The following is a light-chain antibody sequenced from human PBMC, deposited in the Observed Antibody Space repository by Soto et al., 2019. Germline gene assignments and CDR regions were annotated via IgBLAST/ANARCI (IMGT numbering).Light chain of an antibody. CDR3: QQYHNWPIP. CDR2: DAS. J-gene: IGKJ5*01. V-gene: IGKV3-15*01. CDR1: QSVSSN. Sequence: EIRMTQSPATVSVYPGESATPSCRASQSVSSNLAWHQQKPGQAPRILMYDASTRATGISARFSGSGSGTEFTLTISSLQSEDFAVYYCQQYHNWPIPFGQGTRLEI.